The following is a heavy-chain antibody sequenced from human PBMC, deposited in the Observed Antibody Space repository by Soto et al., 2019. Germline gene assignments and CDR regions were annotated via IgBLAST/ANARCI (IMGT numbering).Heavy chain of an antibody. D-gene: IGHD4-4*01. CDR1: GFTFSNAW. V-gene: IGHV3-15*01. CDR3: TTGLGGYKRTTVTTDRYYYYYGMDV. CDR2: IKSKTDGGTT. J-gene: IGHJ6*02. Sequence: GGSLRLSCAASGFTFSNAWMSWVRQAPGKGLEWVGRIKSKTDGGTTDYAAPVKGRFTISRDDSKNTLYLQMNSLKTEDTAVYYCTTGLGGYKRTTVTTDRYYYYYGMDVWGQGTTVTVSS.